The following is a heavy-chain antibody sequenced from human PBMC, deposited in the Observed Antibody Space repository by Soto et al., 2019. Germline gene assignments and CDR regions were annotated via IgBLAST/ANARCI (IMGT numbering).Heavy chain of an antibody. J-gene: IGHJ3*02. V-gene: IGHV3-20*04. D-gene: IGHD3-22*01. CDR2: INWNGGST. Sequence: GGSLRLSCAASGFTFDDYGMSWVRQAPGKGLEWVSGINWNGGSTGYADSVKGRFTISRDNAKNSLYLQMNSLRAEDTALYYCARGRYYYDSSGLDAFDIWGQGTMVTVSS. CDR1: GFTFDDYG. CDR3: ARGRYYYDSSGLDAFDI.